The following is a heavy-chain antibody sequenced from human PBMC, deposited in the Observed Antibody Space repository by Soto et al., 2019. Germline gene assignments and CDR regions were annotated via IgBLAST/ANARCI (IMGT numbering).Heavy chain of an antibody. Sequence: GGSLRLSCAASGFTFSSYAMSWVRQAPGKGLEWVSAISGSGGSTYYADSVKGRCTISRDNSKNTLYLQMNSLIAEDTAVYYCAKDGPYSSSSPPLDYWGQGTLVTVSS. V-gene: IGHV3-23*01. J-gene: IGHJ4*02. CDR2: ISGSGGST. CDR3: AKDGPYSSSSPPLDY. CDR1: GFTFSSYA. D-gene: IGHD6-6*01.